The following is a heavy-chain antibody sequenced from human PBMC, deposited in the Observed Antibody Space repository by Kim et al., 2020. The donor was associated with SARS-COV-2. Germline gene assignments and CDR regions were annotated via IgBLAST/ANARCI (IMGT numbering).Heavy chain of an antibody. D-gene: IGHD3-22*01. CDR3: ARVINYDSSGYYRVDYYGMDV. CDR2: ISNSGSAI. V-gene: IGHV3-11*01. Sequence: GGSLRLSCAASGFTFSDFYMSWIRQAPGKGLEWVSYISNSGSAIYYADSVKGRFIISRDNAKNSLSLQMNSLGAEDTAVYFCARVINYDSSGYYRVDYYGMDVWGQGTTVTVSS. CDR1: GFTFSDFY. J-gene: IGHJ6*02.